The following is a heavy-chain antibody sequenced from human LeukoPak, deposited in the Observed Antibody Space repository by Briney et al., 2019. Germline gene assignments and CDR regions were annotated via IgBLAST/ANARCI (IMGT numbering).Heavy chain of an antibody. V-gene: IGHV3-23*01. J-gene: IGHJ4*02. CDR3: ARSLVPSPLPHSHFDY. CDR1: GFTFSSHG. Sequence: GGSLRLSCAASGFTFSSHGMNWVRQAPGKGLEWVSGISPSGGITYYTDSVEGRFTISRDNSKNTVSLQMNSLRAEDTAVYYCARSLVPSPLPHSHFDYWGQGTLVTVSS. CDR2: ISPSGGIT. D-gene: IGHD6-13*01.